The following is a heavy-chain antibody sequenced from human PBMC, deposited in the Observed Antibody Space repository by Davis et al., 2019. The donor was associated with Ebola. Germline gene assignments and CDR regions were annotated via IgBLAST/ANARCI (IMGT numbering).Heavy chain of an antibody. D-gene: IGHD2-2*02. V-gene: IGHV3-7*01. J-gene: IGHJ4*02. Sequence: GESLKISCAASGFTFSSYAMSWVRQAPGKGLEWVANIKQDGSGKYYVDSVKGRFTISRDNAKNSLYLQMNSLRAEDTAVYYCARDQFGPSIVVVPAAIGYWGQGTLVTVSS. CDR2: IKQDGSGK. CDR3: ARDQFGPSIVVVPAAIGY. CDR1: GFTFSSYA.